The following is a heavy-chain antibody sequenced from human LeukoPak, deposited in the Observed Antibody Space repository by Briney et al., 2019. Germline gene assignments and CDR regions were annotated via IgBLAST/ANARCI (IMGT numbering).Heavy chain of an antibody. CDR1: GGSISSYY. Sequence: ASETLSLTCTASGGSISSYYRSWIRQPPGKGLEWIGYIYYSGSTNYNPSLKSRVTISVDTYKNQFSLKLSSVTAADTAVYYCAREAMIVGNGAFDIWGQGTMVTVSS. CDR2: IYYSGST. CDR3: AREAMIVGNGAFDI. D-gene: IGHD3-22*01. J-gene: IGHJ3*02. V-gene: IGHV4-59*01.